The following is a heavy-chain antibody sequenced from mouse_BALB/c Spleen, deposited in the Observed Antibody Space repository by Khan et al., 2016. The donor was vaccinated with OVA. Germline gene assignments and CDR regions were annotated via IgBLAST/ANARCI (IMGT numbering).Heavy chain of an antibody. D-gene: IGHD1-1*01. Sequence: EVQLQESGPGLVKPSQSLSLTCTVSGYSITSDYAWNWIRQFPGNKLEWMGYISYSGRTTYNPSLKSRISITRDTSKNNSFLQLNSVTTEDTATLYGARSVTIATVVAADFDYWGQGTTLTVSS. CDR2: ISYSGRT. CDR3: ARSVTIATVVAADFDY. CDR1: GYSITSDYA. J-gene: IGHJ2*01. V-gene: IGHV3-2*02.